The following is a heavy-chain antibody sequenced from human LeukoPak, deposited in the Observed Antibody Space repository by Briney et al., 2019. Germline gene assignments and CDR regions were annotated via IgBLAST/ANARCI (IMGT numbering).Heavy chain of an antibody. D-gene: IGHD6-6*01. Sequence: SETLSLTCAVYGGSFSGYYWSWIRQPPGKGLEWIGEINPSRNTNYNPSLKSRVTISVDTSKNQFSLKLSSVTAADTAVYYCARARIGYSSSFFDYWGQGTLVTVSS. CDR3: ARARIGYSSSFFDY. CDR2: INPSRNT. CDR1: GGSFSGYY. V-gene: IGHV4-34*01. J-gene: IGHJ4*02.